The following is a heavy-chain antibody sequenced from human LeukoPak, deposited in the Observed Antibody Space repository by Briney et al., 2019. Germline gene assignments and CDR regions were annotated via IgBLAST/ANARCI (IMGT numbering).Heavy chain of an antibody. CDR1: GFIFSTYG. J-gene: IGHJ4*02. CDR2: IRSDESDR. Sequence: GGSLRLSCAVSGFIFSTYGMHWVRKAPGKRLEWVAFIRSDESDRSYGGPVKGRFTISRDNSKNKLYLQMNTLRAEDTAVYYCGKHDSASEYWGQGTLVTVSS. V-gene: IGHV3-30*02. CDR3: GKHDSASEY. D-gene: IGHD1-26*01.